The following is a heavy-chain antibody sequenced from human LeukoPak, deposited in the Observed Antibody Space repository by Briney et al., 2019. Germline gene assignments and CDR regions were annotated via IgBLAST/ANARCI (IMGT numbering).Heavy chain of an antibody. Sequence: PGGSLRLSCAASGFTFSSYAMSWVRRAPGKGLEWVSSISGSGGNTYYAQSVKGRLSISRDNSKNTLYLQMDSLRADDTAVSFCAKESWNTAVANTNCWFDLWCQGTLVTVSS. J-gene: IGHJ5*02. V-gene: IGHV3-23*01. CDR1: GFTFSSYA. CDR2: ISGSGGNT. CDR3: AKESWNTAVANTNCWFDL. D-gene: IGHD5-12*01.